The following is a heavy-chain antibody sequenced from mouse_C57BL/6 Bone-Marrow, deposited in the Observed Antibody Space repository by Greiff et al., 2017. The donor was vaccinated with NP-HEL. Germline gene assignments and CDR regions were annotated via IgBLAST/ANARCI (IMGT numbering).Heavy chain of an antibody. CDR1: GFSLTSYG. Sequence: QVQLQQSGPGLVQPSQSLSITCTVSGFSLTSYGVHWVRQSPGKGLEWLGVIWSGESTDYNAAFISRLSISKNKSKSQVFFKMNSLQADDTAIYYCASYDYPCAYWGQGTLVTVSA. CDR2: IWSGEST. J-gene: IGHJ3*01. V-gene: IGHV2-2*01. CDR3: ASYDYPCAY. D-gene: IGHD2-4*01.